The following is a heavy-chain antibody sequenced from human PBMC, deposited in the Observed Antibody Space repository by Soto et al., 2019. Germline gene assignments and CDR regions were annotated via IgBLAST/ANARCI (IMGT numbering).Heavy chain of an antibody. D-gene: IGHD6-13*01. J-gene: IGHJ4*02. CDR1: GFTFSSYA. V-gene: IGHV3-23*01. Sequence: GGSLRLSCAASGFTFSSYAMSWVRQAPGKGLEWVSAISGSGGSTYYADSVKGRFTISRDNSKNTLYLQMNSLRAEDTAVYYCARDFSGGGSSWFDYWGQGTLVTVSS. CDR2: ISGSGGST. CDR3: ARDFSGGGSSWFDY.